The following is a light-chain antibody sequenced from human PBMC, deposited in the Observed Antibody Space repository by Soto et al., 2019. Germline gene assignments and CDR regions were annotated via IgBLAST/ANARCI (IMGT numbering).Light chain of an antibody. J-gene: IGLJ3*02. CDR2: EVT. V-gene: IGLV2-14*01. CDR3: SSYTTSSTLV. Sequence: QSVLTQPASVSGSPGQSITISCTGTSSDVGPYNYVSWYQHHPGKAPKLLIYEVTKRPSGVSNRFSDSKSGNTASLTISGLQAEDEADYYCSSYTTSSTLVFGGGTKLTVL. CDR1: SSDVGPYNY.